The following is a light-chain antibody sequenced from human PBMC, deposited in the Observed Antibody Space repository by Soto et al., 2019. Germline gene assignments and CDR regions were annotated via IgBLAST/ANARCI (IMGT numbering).Light chain of an antibody. CDR2: CAS. Sequence: DIVMTQSPDSLAVSLGERATINCKSSQSVLYSSNDKNYLAWYQQKPGQPPNLLLYCASTRESGVPDRFSGSGSGTDFTLTISSLQAEDVAVYYGQQYYTTPYTFGQGTKLEIK. V-gene: IGKV4-1*01. J-gene: IGKJ2*01. CDR1: QSVLYSSNDKNY. CDR3: QQYYTTPYT.